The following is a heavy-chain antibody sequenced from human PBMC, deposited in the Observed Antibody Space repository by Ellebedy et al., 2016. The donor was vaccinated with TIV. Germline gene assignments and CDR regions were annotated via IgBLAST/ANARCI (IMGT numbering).Heavy chain of an antibody. CDR1: DGSISSSGYY. V-gene: IGHV4-39*01. CDR3: ASLRNWLGHFDY. CDR2: LFYRGST. J-gene: IGHJ4*02. Sequence: MPSETLSLTCTVSDGSISSSGYYWGWLRQPPGKGLEWIGNLFYRGSTYYTASLDPSLTPRVTISVATSTNQFSLKLSSVTAADTAVYYCASLRNWLGHFDYWGQGILVTVSS. D-gene: IGHD6-19*01.